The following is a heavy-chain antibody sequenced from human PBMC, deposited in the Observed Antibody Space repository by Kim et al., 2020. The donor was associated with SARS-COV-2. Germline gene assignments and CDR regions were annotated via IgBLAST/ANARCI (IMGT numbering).Heavy chain of an antibody. CDR2: VGGGGT. D-gene: IGHD2-21*01. CDR1: GFTFTNYP. CDR3: AKNGAQGEGPNWFVS. V-gene: IGHV3-23*01. Sequence: GGSLRLSCAASGFTFTNYPLNWVRQAPGKGLEWVSAVGGGGTYYADSVKGRFTISRDNSKSTVFLQMNSLRAEDTAVYYCAKNGAQGEGPNWFVSWGQGTLVTVSS. J-gene: IGHJ5*01.